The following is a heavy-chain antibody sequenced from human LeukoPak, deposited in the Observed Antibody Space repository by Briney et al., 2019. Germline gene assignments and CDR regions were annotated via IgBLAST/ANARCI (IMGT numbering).Heavy chain of an antibody. CDR2: INQDGTET. Sequence: QPGGSLRLSCAASGFTFSSYGMHWVRQAPGKGLQWVANINQDGTETNYVGSVKGRFTISRDNAKNSVYLQMNSLRVEGSALYYCTRDWAYYDYWGQGTLVTVSS. V-gene: IGHV3-7*01. CDR1: GFTFSSYG. CDR3: TRDWAYYDY. J-gene: IGHJ4*02. D-gene: IGHD3-16*01.